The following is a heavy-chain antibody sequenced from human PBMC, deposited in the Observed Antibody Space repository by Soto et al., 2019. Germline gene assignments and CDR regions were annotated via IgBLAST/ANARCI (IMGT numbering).Heavy chain of an antibody. J-gene: IGHJ6*03. CDR1: GFTFSSYA. D-gene: IGHD3-16*02. V-gene: IGHV3-66*01. CDR2: IYSGGST. Sequence: PGGSLRLSCAASGFTFSSYAMSWVRQAPGKRLEWVSVIYSGGSTYYADSVKGRFTISRDNSKNTLYLQMNSLRAEDTAVYYCARSPGSYRYYYYMDVWGKGTTVTVSS. CDR3: ARSPGSYRYYYYMDV.